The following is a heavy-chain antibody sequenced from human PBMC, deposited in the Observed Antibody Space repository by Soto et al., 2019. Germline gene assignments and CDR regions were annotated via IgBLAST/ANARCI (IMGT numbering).Heavy chain of an antibody. CDR1: GGTFSSYA. D-gene: IGHD6-13*01. CDR2: IIPIFGTA. V-gene: IGHV1-69*12. J-gene: IGHJ6*02. CDR3: ASPYSSSCPPYGMHV. Sequence: QVQLVQSGAEVKKPGSSVKVSCKASGGTFSSYAISWVRQAPGQGLEWMGGIIPIFGTANYAQKFQGRVTTXXDXSXXPAYLELSSLSSEDTAVYYCASPYSSSCPPYGMHVWGQGTTVTLSS.